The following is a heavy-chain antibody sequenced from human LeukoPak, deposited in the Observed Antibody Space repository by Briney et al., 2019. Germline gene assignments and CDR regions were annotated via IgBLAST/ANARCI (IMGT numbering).Heavy chain of an antibody. CDR2: ISSSSSYT. V-gene: IGHV3-11*06. D-gene: IGHD5-18*01. J-gene: IGHJ4*02. Sequence: GGSLRLSCAAPGFTFSDYYMSWIRQAPGKGLEWVSYISSSSSYTNYADSVKGRFAISRDNAKNSLYLQMNSLRAEDTAVYYCARDRYSYDYWGQGTLVTVSS. CDR1: GFTFSDYY. CDR3: ARDRYSYDY.